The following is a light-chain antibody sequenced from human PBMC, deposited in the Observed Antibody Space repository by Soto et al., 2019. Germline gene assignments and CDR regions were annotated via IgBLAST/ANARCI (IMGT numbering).Light chain of an antibody. V-gene: IGLV2-14*01. J-gene: IGLJ1*01. Sequence: QSVLTQPASVSGSPGQSITISCTGTSSDVGGYNYVSWYQQHPGKAAKLMIYEVSNRPSGVSNRFSGSKSGNTASLTISGLQAEDEADYYCSSYTSSNTLYVFGTGTKVTVL. CDR3: SSYTSSNTLYV. CDR2: EVS. CDR1: SSDVGGYNY.